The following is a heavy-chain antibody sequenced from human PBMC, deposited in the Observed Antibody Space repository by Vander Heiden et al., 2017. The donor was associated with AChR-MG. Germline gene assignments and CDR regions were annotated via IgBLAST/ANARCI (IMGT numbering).Heavy chain of an antibody. J-gene: IGHJ6*03. V-gene: IGHV3-30*18. Sequence: QVQLVESGGGVVQPGRSLRLPCAASGFTLSRYCMHWVRQAPGKGLEWVAVISYDGSNKYYADSVKGRFTISRDNSKNTLYLQMNSLRAEETAVYYCAKDGLGDSRGYYYYYMDVWGKGTTVTVSS. D-gene: IGHD2-21*02. CDR3: AKDGLGDSRGYYYYYMDV. CDR1: GFTLSRYC. CDR2: ISYDGSNK.